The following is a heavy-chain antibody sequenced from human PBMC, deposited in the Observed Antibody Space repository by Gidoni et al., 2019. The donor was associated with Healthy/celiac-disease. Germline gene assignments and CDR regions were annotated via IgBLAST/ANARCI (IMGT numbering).Heavy chain of an antibody. CDR3: ARDTGPLFRGVPISGDRWFDP. J-gene: IGHJ5*02. Sequence: QVQLVQSGSELREPGASVKVSCKASGYTFTNYAMNWVRQAPGQGLEWMGWINTNTGNPIYAQGFTGRFVFSLDTSVSTAYLQISSLKAEDTAVYYCARDTGPLFRGVPISGDRWFDPWGQGTLVTVSS. V-gene: IGHV7-4-1*02. CDR2: INTNTGNP. CDR1: GYTFTNYA. D-gene: IGHD3-10*01.